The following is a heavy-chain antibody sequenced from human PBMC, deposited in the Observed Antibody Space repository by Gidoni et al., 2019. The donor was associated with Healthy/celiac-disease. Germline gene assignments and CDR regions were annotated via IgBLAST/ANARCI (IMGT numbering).Heavy chain of an antibody. D-gene: IGHD2-15*01. Sequence: QVQLVESGGGVVQPGRSLRLSCAASGFPFSRYAMHWVRQAPGKGLGWVAVISYDGSNKYYADSVKGRFTISRDNSKNTLYLQMNSLRAEDTAVYYCARDRGRNPDSIDWYFDLWGRGTLVTVSS. CDR2: ISYDGSNK. V-gene: IGHV3-30-3*01. CDR3: ARDRGRNPDSIDWYFDL. CDR1: GFPFSRYA. J-gene: IGHJ2*01.